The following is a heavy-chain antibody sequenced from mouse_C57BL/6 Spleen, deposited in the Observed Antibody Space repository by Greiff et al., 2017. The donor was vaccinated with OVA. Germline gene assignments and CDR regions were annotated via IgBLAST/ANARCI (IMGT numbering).Heavy chain of an antibody. Sequence: EVHLQESVAELVRPGASVKLSCTASGFTIKNTYMHWVKQRPEQGLEWIGRIDPANGNTKYAPKFQCKATITADTSSNTAYLQLSSLTSEDTAIYYCASAYDYDVYFDYWGQGTTLTVSA. V-gene: IGHV14-3*01. J-gene: IGHJ2*01. CDR1: GFTIKNTY. CDR2: IDPANGNT. D-gene: IGHD2-4*01. CDR3: ASAYDYDVYFDY.